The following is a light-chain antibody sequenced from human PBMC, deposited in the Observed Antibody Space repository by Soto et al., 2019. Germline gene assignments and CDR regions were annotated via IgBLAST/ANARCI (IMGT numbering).Light chain of an antibody. V-gene: IGLV2-23*01. CDR3: CSYAGNSLYV. Sequence: QSVLTQPASVSGSPGQSITISCTGTSSDVGSYNLVSWYQQHPGKDPKLMIYEGSKRPSGVSNRFSGSKSGNTASLTISGLQAEDEADYYCCSYAGNSLYVFGTGTTVTVL. J-gene: IGLJ1*01. CDR1: SSDVGSYNL. CDR2: EGS.